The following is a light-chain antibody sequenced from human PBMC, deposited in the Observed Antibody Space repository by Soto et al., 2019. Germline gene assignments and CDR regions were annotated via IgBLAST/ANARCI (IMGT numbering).Light chain of an antibody. Sequence: DIQMTHSPSALSASVVDRVTITCQASQDISNYLNWYQQKPGKAPKLLIYDASNLETGVPSRFSGSGSGTDFTFTISSLQPEDIATYYCQKYDNLPRKFGQGTKVDIK. CDR3: QKYDNLPRK. CDR1: QDISNY. V-gene: IGKV1-33*01. CDR2: DAS. J-gene: IGKJ1*01.